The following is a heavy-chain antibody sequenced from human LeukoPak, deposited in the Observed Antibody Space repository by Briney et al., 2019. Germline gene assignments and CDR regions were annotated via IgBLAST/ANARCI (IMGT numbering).Heavy chain of an antibody. Sequence: SGGSLRLSCAASGFTFSNYWMHWVRQDPGKGPVWVSRINSDGSSRSYADSVQGRFTISRDNAKNTLYLQMNSLRAEDTAVYYCTRDRYGDGMDVWGQGTTVTVSS. V-gene: IGHV3-74*01. CDR1: GFTFSNYW. D-gene: IGHD3-10*01. J-gene: IGHJ6*02. CDR3: TRDRYGDGMDV. CDR2: INSDGSSR.